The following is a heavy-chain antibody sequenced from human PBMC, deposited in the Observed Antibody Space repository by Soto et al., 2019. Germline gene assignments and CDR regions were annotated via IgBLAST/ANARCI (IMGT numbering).Heavy chain of an antibody. CDR1: GEFISSYY. CDR2: VSTSGAT. CDR3: AREDYEILTGSYAMDV. Sequence: SETLSLTGTVSGEFISSYYWNWIRQPAGKGLEWIGRVSTSGATNYNPSLESRVTMSVDTSKKQFSLKLTAVTAADTAVYFCAREDYEILTGSYAMDVWGQGTTVTVYS. V-gene: IGHV4-4*07. D-gene: IGHD3-9*01. J-gene: IGHJ6*02.